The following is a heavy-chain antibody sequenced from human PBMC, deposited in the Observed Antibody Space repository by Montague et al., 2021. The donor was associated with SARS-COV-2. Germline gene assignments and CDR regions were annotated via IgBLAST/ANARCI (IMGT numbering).Heavy chain of an antibody. D-gene: IGHD2-15*01. Sequence: SETLSLTCAVYGGSFSGYYWSWIRQPPGKGLEWIGEINHSGSTNYNPSLKSRVTISVDTSKNQFSLKLSSVTAADTAVYYCARGPVDDNCSGGSCYSRYYYGMDVWGQGTTVTDSS. CDR3: ARGPVDDNCSGGSCYSRYYYGMDV. CDR2: INHSGST. J-gene: IGHJ6*02. V-gene: IGHV4-34*01. CDR1: GGSFSGYY.